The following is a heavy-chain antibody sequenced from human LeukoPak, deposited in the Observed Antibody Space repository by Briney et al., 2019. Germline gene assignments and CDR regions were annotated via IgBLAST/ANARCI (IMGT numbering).Heavy chain of an antibody. CDR3: AKEVGVTTRGSFAY. CDR2: IRYDGSNQ. CDR1: GFTFSNHG. D-gene: IGHD1-26*01. V-gene: IGHV3-30*02. J-gene: IGHJ4*02. Sequence: GGSLRLSCAVSGFTFSNHGMLWVRQAPGKGLEWVAFIRYDGSNQYYADSVKGRFTISRDSSKNTLYLQMNSLRDEDTAVYYCAKEVGVTTRGSFAYWGQGTLVTVSS.